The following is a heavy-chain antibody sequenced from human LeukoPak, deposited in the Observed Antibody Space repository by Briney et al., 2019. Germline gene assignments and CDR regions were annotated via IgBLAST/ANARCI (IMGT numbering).Heavy chain of an antibody. V-gene: IGHV3-21*01. Sequence: EGSLRLSCAASGFTFSRYSMNWVRQAPGKGLEWVSTISSNSYYIYYADSVKGRFTISRDNARNPVYLQMNSLTVEDTAVYFCARDLSNGHPGGFDYWGQGALVTVSS. CDR3: ARDLSNGHPGGFDY. J-gene: IGHJ4*02. CDR1: GFTFSRYS. D-gene: IGHD2-8*01. CDR2: ISSNSYYI.